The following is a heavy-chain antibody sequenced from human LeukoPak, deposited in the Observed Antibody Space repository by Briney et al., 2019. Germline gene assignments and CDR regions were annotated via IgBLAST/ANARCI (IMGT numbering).Heavy chain of an antibody. J-gene: IGHJ4*02. CDR3: VGRPSGSFSY. D-gene: IGHD1-26*01. V-gene: IGHV4-30-4*01. Sequence: TSETLSLTCTVSGGSISTVDYYWSWIRQPPGKGLEWIGYIFYSGSTYYTPSLKSRLSISLDTSKNQFSLKLTSVTAADTAVYYCVGRPSGSFSYWGQGTLVTVSS. CDR1: GGSISTVDYY. CDR2: IFYSGST.